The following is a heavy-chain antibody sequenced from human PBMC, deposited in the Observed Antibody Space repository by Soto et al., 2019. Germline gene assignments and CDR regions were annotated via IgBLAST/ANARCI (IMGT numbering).Heavy chain of an antibody. V-gene: IGHV5-51*01. J-gene: IGHJ5*02. CDR1: GYRFTSYW. D-gene: IGHD6-13*01. CDR2: IYPGDSDT. Sequence: PGESQKISCKGSGYRFTSYWMGWVRQMHGKGLEWMGIIYPGDSDTRYSPSFQGQVTISADKSISTAYLQWSSLKASDTAMYYCARHSDIAAASNWFDPWGQGTLVTVSS. CDR3: ARHSDIAAASNWFDP.